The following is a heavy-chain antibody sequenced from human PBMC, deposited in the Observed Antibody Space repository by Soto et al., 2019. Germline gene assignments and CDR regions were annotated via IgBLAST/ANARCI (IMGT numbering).Heavy chain of an antibody. Sequence: EVQLLESGGGLVQPGGSLRLSCTASGFTFSRYAMSWVRQAPGKGLERVSAISGSGADSYDSDSVKGRFIISRDNSKNTLFLQMNSLRAEDTAVYYCAKSGGFSGYDWRGYYYYGMDVWGQGTTVTVSS. V-gene: IGHV3-23*01. CDR3: AKSGGFSGYDWRGYYYYGMDV. D-gene: IGHD5-12*01. CDR1: GFTFSRYA. J-gene: IGHJ6*02. CDR2: ISGSGADS.